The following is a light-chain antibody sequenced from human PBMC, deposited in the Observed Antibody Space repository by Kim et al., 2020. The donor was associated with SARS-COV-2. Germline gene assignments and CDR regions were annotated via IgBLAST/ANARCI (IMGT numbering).Light chain of an antibody. CDR3: QVWDSNTVV. V-gene: IGLV3-9*01. J-gene: IGLJ3*02. CDR2: RNN. CDR1: NIGDKH. Sequence: VALGQSAKIACGGRNIGDKHVHWYKQKPGQAPVTVIYRNNTLPSGIPERFSGSNSGNTATLTISRAQDGDEADYYCQVWDSNTVVFGGGTQLTVL.